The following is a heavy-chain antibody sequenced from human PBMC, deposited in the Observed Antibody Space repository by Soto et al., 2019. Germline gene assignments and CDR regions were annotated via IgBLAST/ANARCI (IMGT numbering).Heavy chain of an antibody. D-gene: IGHD4-17*01. V-gene: IGHV4-59*01. Sequence: PSETLSLTCTVSGGSISGYYWAWIRQSPEKGLEWIGNIDYSGSTNYNPTLKSRVTISVDTSRNQFSLMLTPVTGADTAVYYCARSPPSTLHYGGYWGYCDYWGQGILVTVSS. J-gene: IGHJ4*02. CDR1: GGSISGYY. CDR2: IDYSGST. CDR3: ARSPPSTLHYGGYWGYCDY.